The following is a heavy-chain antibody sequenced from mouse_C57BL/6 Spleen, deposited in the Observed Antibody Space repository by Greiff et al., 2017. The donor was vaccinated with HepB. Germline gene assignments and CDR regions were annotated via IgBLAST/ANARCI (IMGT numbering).Heavy chain of an antibody. D-gene: IGHD2-10*02. CDR3: ARPVSSSLYYAMDY. V-gene: IGHV1-64*01. CDR2: IHPNSGST. J-gene: IGHJ4*01. Sequence: QVQLQQSGAELVKPGASVKLSCKASGYTFTSYWMHWVKQRPGQGLEWIGMIHPNSGSTNYNEKFKSKATLTVDKSSSTAYMQLSSLTSEDSAVYYCARPVSSSLYYAMDYWGQGTSVTVSS. CDR1: GYTFTSYW.